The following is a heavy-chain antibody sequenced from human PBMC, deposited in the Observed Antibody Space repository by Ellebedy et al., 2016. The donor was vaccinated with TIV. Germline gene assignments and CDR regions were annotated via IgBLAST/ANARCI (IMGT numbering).Heavy chain of an antibody. CDR1: GFSLSTYW. CDR2: IKQDGSEK. J-gene: IGHJ4*02. D-gene: IGHD2-2*02. V-gene: IGHV3-7*01. CDR3: ARSPYTGYSDLGFDY. Sequence: GESLKISCAASGFSLSTYWMSWVRQAPGKGLEWVANIKQDGSEKHYVDSVEGRFTISRDNAKNSLYLQMNSLRADDTAVYYCARSPYTGYSDLGFDYWGQGSLVTVSS.